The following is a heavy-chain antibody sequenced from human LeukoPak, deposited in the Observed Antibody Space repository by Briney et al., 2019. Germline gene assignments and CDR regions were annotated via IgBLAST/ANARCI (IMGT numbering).Heavy chain of an antibody. CDR2: IIPILGIA. CDR1: GGTFSSYA. D-gene: IGHD5-24*01. Sequence: ASVKVSCKASGGTFSSYAISWVRQAPGQGLEWMGRIIPILGIANYAQKFQGRVTITADKSTSTAYMELSSLRSEDTAVYYCARGLNRDGYDFDYWGQGTLVTVSS. J-gene: IGHJ4*02. CDR3: ARGLNRDGYDFDY. V-gene: IGHV1-69*04.